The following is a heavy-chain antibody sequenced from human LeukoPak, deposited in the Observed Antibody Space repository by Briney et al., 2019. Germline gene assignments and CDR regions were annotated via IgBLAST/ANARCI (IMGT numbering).Heavy chain of an antibody. Sequence: GGSLRLSCVASGFPFSSYWMTWVRQAPGEGLEWVANIKQDGSKESYVDSVKGRFTISRDNAKNSLYLQMNSLRAEDTAIYYCTRVGYIDEGIDYWGQGTPDTVSS. D-gene: IGHD5-24*01. J-gene: IGHJ4*02. V-gene: IGHV3-7*04. CDR3: TRVGYIDEGIDY. CDR1: GFPFSSYW. CDR2: IKQDGSKE.